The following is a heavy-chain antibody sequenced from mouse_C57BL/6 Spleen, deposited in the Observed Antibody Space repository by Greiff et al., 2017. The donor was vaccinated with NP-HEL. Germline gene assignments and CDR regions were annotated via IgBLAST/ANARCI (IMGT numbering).Heavy chain of an antibody. D-gene: IGHD1-1*02. Sequence: VKLQQPGAELVRPGSSVKLSCKASGYTFTSYWMDWVKQRPGQGLEWIGNIYPSDSETHYNQKFKDKATLTVDKSSSTAYMQLSSLTSEDSAVYYCARGWGGDYWGQGTTLTVSS. CDR1: GYTFTSYW. CDR2: IYPSDSET. CDR3: ARGWGGDY. V-gene: IGHV1-61*01. J-gene: IGHJ2*01.